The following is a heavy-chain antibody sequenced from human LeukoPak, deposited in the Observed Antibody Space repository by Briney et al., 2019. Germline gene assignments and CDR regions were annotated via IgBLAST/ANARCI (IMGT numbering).Heavy chain of an antibody. CDR2: INHSGST. V-gene: IGHV4-34*01. Sequence: SETVSLTCAVYGGSFSGYYWSWIRQPPGKGLEWIGEINHSGSTNYNPSLKSRVTISVDTSKNQFSLKLSSVTAADTAVFYCARHVRFLVYMDVWGKGTTVTVSS. CDR1: GGSFSGYY. CDR3: ARHVRFLVYMDV. D-gene: IGHD3-3*01. J-gene: IGHJ6*03.